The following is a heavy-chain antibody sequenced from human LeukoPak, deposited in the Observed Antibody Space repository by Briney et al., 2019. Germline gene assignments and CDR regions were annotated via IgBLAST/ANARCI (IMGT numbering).Heavy chain of an antibody. Sequence: SETLSLTCTVSGGSISSSSYYWGWIRQPPGKGLEWIGSIYYSGSTYYNPSLKSRVTISVDTSKNQFSLKLSSVTAADTAVYYCASRESRFNYFDYRGQGTLVTVSS. D-gene: IGHD4-17*01. V-gene: IGHV4-39*01. J-gene: IGHJ4*02. CDR3: ASRESRFNYFDY. CDR2: IYYSGST. CDR1: GGSISSSSYY.